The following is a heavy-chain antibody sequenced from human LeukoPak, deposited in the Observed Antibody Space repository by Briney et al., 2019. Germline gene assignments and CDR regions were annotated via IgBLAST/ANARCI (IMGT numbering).Heavy chain of an antibody. Sequence: GGSLRLSCAASGFTFNSYNMNWVRQAPGKGLEWVANIKHDGSHKNYVDSVRGRFTISRDNGKNSLYLQMNSLRAEDTAMYYCAKGSSSPGADYWGQGTLVTVSS. CDR2: IKHDGSHK. V-gene: IGHV3-7*01. CDR3: AKGSSSPGADY. D-gene: IGHD6-6*01. J-gene: IGHJ4*02. CDR1: GFTFNSYN.